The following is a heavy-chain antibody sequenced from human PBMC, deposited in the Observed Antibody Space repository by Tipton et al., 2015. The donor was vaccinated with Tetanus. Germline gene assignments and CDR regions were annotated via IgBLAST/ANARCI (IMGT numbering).Heavy chain of an antibody. V-gene: IGHV4-34*01. J-gene: IGHJ4*02. CDR1: GGSFSGFY. CDR2: MSHSGNS. CDR3: VALKNWEIYYFDY. Sequence: TLSLTCDVSGGSFSGFYWYWIRQPPGKGLESIGEMSHSGNSNYNPSLKSRVAMSIDTSKNSFSLTLSSVTPADTAVYYCVALKNWEIYYFDYWGPGTLVTVSS. D-gene: IGHD7-27*01.